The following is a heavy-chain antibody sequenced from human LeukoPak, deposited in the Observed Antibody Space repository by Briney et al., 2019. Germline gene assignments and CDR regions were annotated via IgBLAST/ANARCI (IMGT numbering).Heavy chain of an antibody. J-gene: IGHJ3*02. D-gene: IGHD5-24*01. V-gene: IGHV1-2*02. CDR1: GYTFTGYY. CDR3: AREMATIDAFDI. Sequence: ASVKVSRKASGYTFTGYYMHWVRQAPGQGLEWMGWINPNSGGTNYAQKFQGRVTMTRDTSISTAYMELSRLRSDDTAVYYCAREMATIDAFDIWGQGTMVTVSS. CDR2: INPNSGGT.